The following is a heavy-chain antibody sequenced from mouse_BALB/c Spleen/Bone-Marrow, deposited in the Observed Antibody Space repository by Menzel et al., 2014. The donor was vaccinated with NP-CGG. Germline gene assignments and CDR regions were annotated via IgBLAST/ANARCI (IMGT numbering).Heavy chain of an antibody. CDR1: GFTFSSYA. J-gene: IGHJ2*01. Sequence: EVMLVESGGGLAQPGGSPRLSCAASGFTFSSYAMSWVRQTPEKRLEWVAYITIGGGGSYYPDTVKGRFAISRDNAENTLYLQMSSLKSEDTAIYYCTRHGGGPDYFDHWGQGTTLIVSS. V-gene: IGHV5-12-2*01. CDR2: ITIGGGGS. CDR3: TRHGGGPDYFDH.